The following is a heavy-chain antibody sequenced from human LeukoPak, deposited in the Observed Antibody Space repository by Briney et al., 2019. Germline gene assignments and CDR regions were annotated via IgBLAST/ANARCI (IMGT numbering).Heavy chain of an antibody. D-gene: IGHD4-23*01. V-gene: IGHV4-59*01. CDR2: IYYSGST. CDR3: ARGPRGNPFDY. Sequence: SETLSLTCTVSGGSISSYYWSWIRQPPGKGLEWIGYIYYSGSTNYNPSLKSRVTISVDTSKNQFSLKLSSVTAADTAVYYCARGPRGNPFDYWGQGTLVTVSS. CDR1: GGSISSYY. J-gene: IGHJ4*02.